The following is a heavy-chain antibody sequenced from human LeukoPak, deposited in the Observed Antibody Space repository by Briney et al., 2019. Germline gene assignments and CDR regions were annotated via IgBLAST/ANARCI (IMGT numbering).Heavy chain of an antibody. V-gene: IGHV4-34*01. D-gene: IGHD3-22*01. J-gene: IGHJ5*02. CDR3: ARRGRSGLQIQTWFDP. CDR2: INHSGST. Sequence: SETLSLTCAVYGGSFSGYYWSWIRQPPGKGLEWIGEINHSGSTNYNPSLKSRVTISVDTSKNQFSLKLSSVTAADTAVYYCARRGRSGLQIQTWFDPWGQGTLVTVSS. CDR1: GGSFSGYY.